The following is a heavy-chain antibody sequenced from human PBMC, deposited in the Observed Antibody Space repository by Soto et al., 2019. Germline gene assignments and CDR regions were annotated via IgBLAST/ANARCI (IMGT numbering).Heavy chain of an antibody. J-gene: IGHJ3*02. D-gene: IGHD3-22*01. CDR2: ISWNGGST. V-gene: IGHV3-20*04. CDR3: ARGGPYYYDSSGFYPDAFDI. CDR1: GFTFDDYD. Sequence: EVQLVESGGGVVRPGGSLRVSCVTSGFTFDDYDMNWVRQAPGKGLEWVSTISWNGGSTGYVDSVKGRFTISRDNAKNSLYLHMNSLRAEDTALYYCARGGPYYYDSSGFYPDAFDIWGQGTMVTVSS.